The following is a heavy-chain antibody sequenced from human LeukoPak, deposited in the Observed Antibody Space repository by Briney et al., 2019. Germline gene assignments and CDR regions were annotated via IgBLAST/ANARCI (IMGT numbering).Heavy chain of an antibody. J-gene: IGHJ4*02. D-gene: IGHD3-22*01. CDR1: GGSISSSSCY. V-gene: IGHV4-39*01. Sequence: SETLSLTCTVSGGSISSSSCYWGWIRQPPGKGLEWIGSIYYSGSTYYNPSLKSRVTISVDTSKNQFSLKLSSVTAADTAVYYCARHRWLLGTQYYFDYWGQGILVTVSS. CDR2: IYYSGST. CDR3: ARHRWLLGTQYYFDY.